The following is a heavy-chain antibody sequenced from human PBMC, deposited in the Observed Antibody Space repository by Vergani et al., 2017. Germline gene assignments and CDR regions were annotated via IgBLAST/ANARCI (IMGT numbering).Heavy chain of an antibody. V-gene: IGHV2-5*04. CDR1: GFSLNTRGVS. J-gene: IGHJ6*04. CDR2: IYWNDDQ. CDR3: VYRKTECGSTGCFCPFYYYYGMDV. Sequence: QITLKESGPTLVKPTQTITLTCTFSGFSLNTRGVSVAWIRQPPGKALDWLALIYWNDDQHYSQSLNNRVTITKDTSKNQVVLTMTNMNYVDTGTYYCVYRKTECGSTGCFCPFYYYYGMDVWGKGTTVTVSS. D-gene: IGHD5-12*01.